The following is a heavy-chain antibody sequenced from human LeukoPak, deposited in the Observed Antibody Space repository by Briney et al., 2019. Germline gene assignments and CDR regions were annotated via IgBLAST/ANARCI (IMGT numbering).Heavy chain of an antibody. Sequence: SVKVSCKASGGTFSSYAISWVRQAPGQGLEWMGGIIPIFGTANYAQKFQGRATITADESTSTAYMELSSLRSEDTAVYYCARDREVRGVIITLHWFDPWGQGTLVTVSS. CDR1: GGTFSSYA. CDR3: ARDREVRGVIITLHWFDP. D-gene: IGHD3-10*01. J-gene: IGHJ5*02. CDR2: IIPIFGTA. V-gene: IGHV1-69*13.